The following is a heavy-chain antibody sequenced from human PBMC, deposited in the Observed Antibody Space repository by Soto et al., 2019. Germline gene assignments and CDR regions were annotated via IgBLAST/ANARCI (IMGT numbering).Heavy chain of an antibody. V-gene: IGHV3-74*01. CDR3: ARDLIHLWSIEYYYYGMDV. CDR2: INSDGIST. J-gene: IGHJ6*02. Sequence: GGSLRLSCAVSGFTFNSYWMDWVRQAPGKXLVWVSHINSDGISTSYADSVEGRFTISRDNAKNTLYLQMNSLEPEDTAIYYCARDLIHLWSIEYYYYGMDVWGQGTTVTVSS. CDR1: GFTFNSYW. D-gene: IGHD5-18*01.